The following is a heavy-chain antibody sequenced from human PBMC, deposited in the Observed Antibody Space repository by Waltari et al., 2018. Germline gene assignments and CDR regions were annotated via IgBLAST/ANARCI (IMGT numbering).Heavy chain of an antibody. CDR3: ARDRNYDFWTGRYGMDV. CDR2: INTRNGDK. Sequence: QVQLVQSGTEVKKVGASVKVSCKASGYIFTGHFINWVRQAPGQGLEWVGRINTRNGDKDYAQKFQGRVTMTSDTHITTVYMELSSLRSDDKAVYYCARDRNYDFWTGRYGMDVWGQGTTVTVSS. J-gene: IGHJ6*02. V-gene: IGHV1-2*06. CDR1: GYIFTGHF. D-gene: IGHD3-3*01.